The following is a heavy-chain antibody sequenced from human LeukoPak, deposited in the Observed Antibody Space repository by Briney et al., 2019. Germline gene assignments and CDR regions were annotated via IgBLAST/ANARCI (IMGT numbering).Heavy chain of an antibody. CDR1: GSSITGGYY. CDR3: MRDVSYMDV. J-gene: IGHJ6*03. V-gene: IGHV4-38-2*02. CDR2: IYHSGNT. Sequence: SETLSLPCTVSGSSITGGYYWGWIRQPPGRGLEWIGGIYHSGNTYYNPSLKSRVTISLDTSKNQFSLMLTSVTAADTAVYYCMRDVSYMDVWGKGTTVTVSS.